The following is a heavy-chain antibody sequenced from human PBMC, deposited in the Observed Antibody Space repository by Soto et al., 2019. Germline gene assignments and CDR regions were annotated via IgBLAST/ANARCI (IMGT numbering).Heavy chain of an antibody. V-gene: IGHV1-58*01. D-gene: IGHD1-26*01. CDR3: AARRSGLYAMDV. CDR2: IVGGSGNT. J-gene: IGHJ6*02. CDR1: GFTFSTSA. Sequence: MQLVQSGPEVKKPGTSVKVSCKASGFTFSTSAVQWVRQARGQRPEWMGWIVGGSGNTNYAQNSQERVIITGDMSTSTVYMELSSLRSADTAVYFCAARRSGLYAMDVWGQGTTVTVSS.